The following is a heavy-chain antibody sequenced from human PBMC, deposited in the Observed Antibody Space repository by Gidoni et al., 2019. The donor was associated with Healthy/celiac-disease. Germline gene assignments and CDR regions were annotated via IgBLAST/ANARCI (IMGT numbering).Heavy chain of an antibody. V-gene: IGHV3-23*01. CDR1: AFTFGSSA. CDR3: AKFPPYWSGYYGSWFDP. D-gene: IGHD3-3*01. J-gene: IGHJ5*02. CDR2: ISGSGDST. Sequence: EVQLLGSGGGLVQPGGSLRLSCAASAFTFGSSAMSWVRQAPGKGLEWVSAISGSGDSTYYADSVKGRFTISRDNSKNTLYLQMNSLRAEDTAVYYCAKFPPYWSGYYGSWFDPWGQGTLVTVSS.